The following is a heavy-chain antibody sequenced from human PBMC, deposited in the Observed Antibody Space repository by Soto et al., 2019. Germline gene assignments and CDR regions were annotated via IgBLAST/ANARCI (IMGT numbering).Heavy chain of an antibody. CDR1: GGSISDSY. CDR2: IYYTGTT. CDR3: ARGALNWFDP. Sequence: SETLSLTCTVSGGSISDSYWSWIRQPPEKGLEWIGYIYYTGTTNYNPSLKSRVTFSVDTSKNQFSLKLNSVTAADTALYYCARGALNWFDPWGQGTLVTVSS. V-gene: IGHV4-59*01. J-gene: IGHJ5*02.